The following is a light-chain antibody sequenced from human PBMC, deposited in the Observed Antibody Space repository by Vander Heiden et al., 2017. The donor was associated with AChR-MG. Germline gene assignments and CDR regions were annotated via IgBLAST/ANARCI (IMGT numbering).Light chain of an antibody. J-gene: IGLJ1*01. CDR2: EVS. CDR3: CSYAGSSTLGV. Sequence: HSALTQPASVSGSPGQSITISCTGTSSDVGTYNLVSWYQHHPGKATKLIIYEVSKRPSGVSNRFSGSKSGNTASLTISGLQAEDEADYYCCSYAGSSTLGVFGTGTKVTVL. CDR1: SSDVGTYNL. V-gene: IGLV2-23*02.